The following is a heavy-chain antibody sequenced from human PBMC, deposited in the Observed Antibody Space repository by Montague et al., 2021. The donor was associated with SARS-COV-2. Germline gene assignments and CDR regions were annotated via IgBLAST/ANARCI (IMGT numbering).Heavy chain of an antibody. V-gene: IGHV4-59*08. J-gene: IGHJ5*02. D-gene: IGHD3-10*01. Sequence: SETLSLTCTVSGGSISSYYWSWIRQPPGKGLEWIGYIYYSGSTXXXPSXXXRVTISVDTSKNQFSLKLSSVTAADTAVYYYARSPLLWFGTALGHCFDPWGQGTLVTVSS. CDR3: ARSPLLWFGTALGHCFDP. CDR2: IYYSGST. CDR1: GGSISSYY.